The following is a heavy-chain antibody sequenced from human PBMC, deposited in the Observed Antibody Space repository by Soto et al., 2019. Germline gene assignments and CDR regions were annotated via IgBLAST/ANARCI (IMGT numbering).Heavy chain of an antibody. D-gene: IGHD1-20*01. CDR1: GFTFSSYS. V-gene: IGHV3-48*02. CDR3: ARVTGTDYYYYYGMDV. J-gene: IGHJ6*02. CDR2: ISSSSSTI. Sequence: GGSLRLSCAASGFTFSSYSMNWVRQAPGKGLEWVSYISSSSSTIYYADSVKGRFTISRDNAKNSLYLQMNSLRDEDTAVYYCARVTGTDYYYYYGMDVWGQGTTVTVSS.